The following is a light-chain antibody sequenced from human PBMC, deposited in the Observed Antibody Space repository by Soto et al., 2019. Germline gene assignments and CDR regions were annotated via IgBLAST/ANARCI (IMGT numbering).Light chain of an antibody. CDR1: QSILSW. CDR2: KAS. V-gene: IGKV1-5*03. Sequence: DIQMTQSPSTLSASVGDRVTITCRASQSILSWLAWYQQKPGKAPKLLIYKASTLESGVPSRFSGSGSGTEFTLTISSLQPDDFATYDCQQYDSYPYTFGQGTKLQIK. CDR3: QQYDSYPYT. J-gene: IGKJ2*01.